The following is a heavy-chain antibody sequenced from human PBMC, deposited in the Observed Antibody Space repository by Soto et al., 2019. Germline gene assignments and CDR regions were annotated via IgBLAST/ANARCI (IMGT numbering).Heavy chain of an antibody. D-gene: IGHD5-18*01. Sequence: QMQLVESGGGVVQPGRSLRLSCAASGFTFSSYGMHWVRQAPGKGLEWVAVIWYDGSNKYYADSVKGRFTISRDNSKNTLYLQMNSLRAEDTAVYYCARDLSRGYSYGSDYWGQGTLVTVSS. J-gene: IGHJ4*02. CDR2: IWYDGSNK. CDR1: GFTFSSYG. CDR3: ARDLSRGYSYGSDY. V-gene: IGHV3-33*01.